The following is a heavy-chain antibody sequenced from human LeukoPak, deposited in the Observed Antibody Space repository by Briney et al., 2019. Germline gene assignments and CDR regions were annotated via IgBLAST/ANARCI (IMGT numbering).Heavy chain of an antibody. D-gene: IGHD3-22*01. V-gene: IGHV3-74*01. CDR3: AKEDYDSSGYSIDAFDI. J-gene: IGHJ3*02. CDR2: INEDGSTT. CDR1: GFTFSSNW. Sequence: PGGSLRLSCAASGFTFSSNWMHWVRQAPGKGLVWVSRINEDGSTTNYADSVKGRSTIFRDNAKNTLYLQMNSLRAEDTAVYYCAKEDYDSSGYSIDAFDIWGQGTMVTVSS.